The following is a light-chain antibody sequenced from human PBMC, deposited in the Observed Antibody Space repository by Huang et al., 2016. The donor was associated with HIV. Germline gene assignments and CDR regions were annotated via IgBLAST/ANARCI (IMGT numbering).Light chain of an antibody. CDR2: GAS. Sequence: IVLTQSPATLSLSPGERAALSCRATQSINNNLAWYQQKRGQSPRLLIYGASTRATGIPARLSGSGSGTEFTLTISSLQSEDFAVYYCQQYNNWPPLLTFGGGTKVEIK. V-gene: IGKV3-15*01. CDR1: QSINNN. J-gene: IGKJ4*01. CDR3: QQYNNWPPLLT.